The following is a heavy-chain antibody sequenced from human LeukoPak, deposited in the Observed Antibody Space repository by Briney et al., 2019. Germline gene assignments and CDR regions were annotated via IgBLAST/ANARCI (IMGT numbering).Heavy chain of an antibody. CDR1: GYTFTSYG. CDR3: ARVLYSSSWDAFDI. V-gene: IGHV1-2*02. CDR2: INPNSGGT. D-gene: IGHD6-13*01. Sequence: ASVKVSCKASGYTFTSYGISWVRQAPGQGLEWMGWINPNSGGTNYAQKFQGRVTMTRDTSISTAYMELSRPRSDDTAVYYCARVLYSSSWDAFDIWGQGTMVTVSS. J-gene: IGHJ3*02.